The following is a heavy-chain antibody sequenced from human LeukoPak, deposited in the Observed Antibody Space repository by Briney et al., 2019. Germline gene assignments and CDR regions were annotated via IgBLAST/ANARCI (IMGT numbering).Heavy chain of an antibody. V-gene: IGHV4-59*01. J-gene: IGHJ4*02. CDR2: IHYSGST. Sequence: ASETLSLTCTVSGGSISNYYWSWIRQPPGKGLEWIGYIHYSGSTNYSPSLKSRVTISVDTSKNQFSLKLSSVTAADTAVYYCARGLAPYGGFDYWGQGTLVTVSS. CDR1: GGSISNYY. CDR3: ARGLAPYGGFDY. D-gene: IGHD2-21*01.